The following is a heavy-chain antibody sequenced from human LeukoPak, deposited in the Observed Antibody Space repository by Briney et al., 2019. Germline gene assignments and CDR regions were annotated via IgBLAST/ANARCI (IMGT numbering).Heavy chain of an antibody. J-gene: IGHJ6*03. D-gene: IGHD6-6*01. CDR3: ARVGRVSIYPSYMDV. CDR1: GFTFSTFP. CDR2: ISHDGRDT. Sequence: SLTLSCEASGFTFSTFPMHWVRQTPDKRLEWVAVISHDGRDTYYADSVKGRFTISRDNSKNTLYLQMNSVSPEDTAVVYCARVGRVSIYPSYMDVWGKGTTVTVSS. V-gene: IGHV3-30*04.